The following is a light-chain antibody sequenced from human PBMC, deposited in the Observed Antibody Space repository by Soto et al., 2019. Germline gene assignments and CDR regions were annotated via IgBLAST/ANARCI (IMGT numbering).Light chain of an antibody. CDR2: DAS. CDR1: QSVGRK. V-gene: IGKV3-15*01. J-gene: IGKJ1*01. Sequence: EIEMTQSPATLSVSPGERATLSCRSSQSVGRKLAWYQQKPGQAPRLLIYDASNRAMGVPARFSGSGSGTDFPLTISSLQSEDVAFSHCQQYDIWPPWTFAQGTQVEI. CDR3: QQYDIWPPWT.